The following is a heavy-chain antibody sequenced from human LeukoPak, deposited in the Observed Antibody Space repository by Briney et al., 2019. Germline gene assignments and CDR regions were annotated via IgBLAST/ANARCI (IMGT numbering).Heavy chain of an antibody. V-gene: IGHV4-39*01. D-gene: IGHD3-22*01. Sequence: PSETLSLTCTVSGGSISSSSYYWGWIRQPPGKGLEWIGSIYYSGSTYYNPSLKSRVTISVDTSKNQFSLKLSSVTAADTAVYYCARQSAYYYDSSGCGYWGQGTLVTVSS. CDR3: ARQSAYYYDSSGCGY. J-gene: IGHJ4*02. CDR2: IYYSGST. CDR1: GGSISSSSYY.